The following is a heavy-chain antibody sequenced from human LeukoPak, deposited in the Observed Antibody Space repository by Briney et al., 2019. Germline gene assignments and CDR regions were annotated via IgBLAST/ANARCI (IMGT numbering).Heavy chain of an antibody. Sequence: ASVKVSCKASGYTFTGYYMHWVRQAPGQGLEWMGWINAGNGNTKYSQKFQGRVTITRDTSASTAYMELSSLRSEDTAVYYCARDPVAGKLSESFDYWGQGTLVTVSS. V-gene: IGHV1-3*01. J-gene: IGHJ4*02. D-gene: IGHD6-19*01. CDR3: ARDPVAGKLSESFDY. CDR1: GYTFTGYY. CDR2: INAGNGNT.